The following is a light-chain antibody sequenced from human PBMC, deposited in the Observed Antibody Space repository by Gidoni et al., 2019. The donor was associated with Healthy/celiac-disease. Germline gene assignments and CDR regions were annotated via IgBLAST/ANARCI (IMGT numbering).Light chain of an antibody. CDR1: QSLLHSNGYNY. CDR2: LGS. Sequence: DIVMTQSPLSLPVTPGEPASISCRSSQSLLHSNGYNYWDWYLQKPGQSPQLLIYLGSNRASGVPDRFSGSGSGTDFTLKISRVEAGDVGVYYCMQALQTPPWTFXQXTKVXIK. J-gene: IGKJ1*01. CDR3: MQALQTPPWT. V-gene: IGKV2-28*01.